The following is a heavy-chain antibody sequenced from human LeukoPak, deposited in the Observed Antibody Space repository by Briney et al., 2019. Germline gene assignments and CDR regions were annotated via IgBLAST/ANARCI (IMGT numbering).Heavy chain of an antibody. CDR2: ISSNGGST. V-gene: IGHV3-64*01. J-gene: IGHJ4*02. D-gene: IGHD1-26*01. Sequence: GGSLRLSCAASGFTFSSYAMHWVRQAPGKGLEYVSAISSNGGSTYYANSVKGRFTISRDNSKNTLYLQMGSLRAEDTAVYYCARAATKVFDYWGQGTLVTVSS. CDR1: GFTFSSYA. CDR3: ARAATKVFDY.